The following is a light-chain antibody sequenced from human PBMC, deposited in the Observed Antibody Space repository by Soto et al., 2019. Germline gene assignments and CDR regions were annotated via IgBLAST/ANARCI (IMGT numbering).Light chain of an antibody. CDR2: RNN. CDR1: SSNIESNF. Sequence: QSVVTQPPSASGTPGQRVTISCSGSSSNIESNFVYWYQQLPGTAPKLLIYRNNQWPSGVPDRFSGSKSGTSASLAISGLRSEDEADYYCAAWDDRLSAYVFGTGTQLTVL. J-gene: IGLJ1*01. CDR3: AAWDDRLSAYV. V-gene: IGLV1-47*01.